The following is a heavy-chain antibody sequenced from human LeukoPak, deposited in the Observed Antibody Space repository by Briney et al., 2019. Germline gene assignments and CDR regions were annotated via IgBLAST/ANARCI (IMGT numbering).Heavy chain of an antibody. J-gene: IGHJ4*02. CDR3: AGVVVVPAATSPSFDY. D-gene: IGHD2-2*01. Sequence: PGGSLRLSCAASGFTFTTYWMHWVRQAPGKGLEWVSRIKGDEMTTNYADSVEGRFTVSRDNSKNTLYLQMNSLRAEDTAVYYCAGVVVVPAATSPSFDYWGQGTLVTVSS. CDR1: GFTFTTYW. CDR2: IKGDEMTT. V-gene: IGHV3-74*01.